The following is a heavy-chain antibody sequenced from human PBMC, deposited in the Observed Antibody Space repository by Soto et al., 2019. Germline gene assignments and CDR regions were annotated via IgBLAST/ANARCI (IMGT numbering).Heavy chain of an antibody. V-gene: IGHV1-18*01. CDR1: GYTFTSYG. CDR3: ASVSGFAAPPNY. D-gene: IGHD2-15*01. CDR2: ISAYNGNT. Sequence: ASVKVSCKASGYTFTSYGISCVRQAPGQVLEWMGWISAYNGNTNYAQKLQGRVTMTTDTSTSTAYMELRSLRSDDTAVYYCASVSGFAAPPNYWGQGTLVTVSS. J-gene: IGHJ4*02.